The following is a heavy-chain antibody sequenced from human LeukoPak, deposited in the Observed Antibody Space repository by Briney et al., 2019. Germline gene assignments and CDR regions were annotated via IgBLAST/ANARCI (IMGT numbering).Heavy chain of an antibody. Sequence: GGSLRLSCAASGFTFSSYWMSWVRQAPGKGLEWVANIKQEGSEKYYVDSVKGRFTISRDNARNSLYLQMNSLRAEDTAVYYCARVNEDTAMVGYYYYMDVWGKGTTVTVSS. CDR1: GFTFSSYW. J-gene: IGHJ6*03. CDR2: IKQEGSEK. D-gene: IGHD5-18*01. CDR3: ARVNEDTAMVGYYYYMDV. V-gene: IGHV3-7*01.